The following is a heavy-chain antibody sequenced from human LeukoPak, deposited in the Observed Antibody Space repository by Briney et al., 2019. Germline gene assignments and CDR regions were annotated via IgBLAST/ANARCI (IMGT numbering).Heavy chain of an antibody. J-gene: IGHJ6*03. CDR3: ARPRIAAAGNVYYMDV. CDR1: GCRFTSYW. D-gene: IGHD6-13*01. Sequence: GGSLXISCKGSGCRFTSYWIGWVRQMPGKGLEGMGIIYPGDSDTRYRPSCQGQVTISADKTSSTSCLEWRSLKASDTAMYYCARPRIAAAGNVYYMDVWGKGTTVTVSS. CDR2: IYPGDSDT. V-gene: IGHV5-51*01.